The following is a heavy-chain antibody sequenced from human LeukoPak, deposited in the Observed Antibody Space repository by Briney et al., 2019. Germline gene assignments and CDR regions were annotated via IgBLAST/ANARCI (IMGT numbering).Heavy chain of an antibody. D-gene: IGHD2-15*01. Sequence: ASVKVSCKASGYTFTSYGISWVRQAPGQGLEWMGWISAYNGNTNYAQKPQGRVTMTTDTSTSTAYMELRSLRSDDTAVYYCARFRSGYCSGGSCSGWFDPWGQGTLVTVSS. V-gene: IGHV1-18*01. J-gene: IGHJ5*02. CDR3: ARFRSGYCSGGSCSGWFDP. CDR1: GYTFTSYG. CDR2: ISAYNGNT.